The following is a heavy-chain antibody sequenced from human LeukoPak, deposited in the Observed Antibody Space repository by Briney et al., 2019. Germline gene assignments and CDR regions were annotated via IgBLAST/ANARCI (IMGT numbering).Heavy chain of an antibody. CDR2: INPNSGGT. V-gene: IGHV1-2*02. Sequence: GASVKVSCKASGYTFTHYYMHWVRQAPGQGLAWMGWINPNSGGTNYAQKFQGRVTMTRDTCISTANMQLSRLRSDDTAVYYCAILAAAGTTFDYWGQRTLWSVSS. CDR1: GYTFTHYY. D-gene: IGHD6-13*01. J-gene: IGHJ4*02. CDR3: AILAAAGTTFDY.